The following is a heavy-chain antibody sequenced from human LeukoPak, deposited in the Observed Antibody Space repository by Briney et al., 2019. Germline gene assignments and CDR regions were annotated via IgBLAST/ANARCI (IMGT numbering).Heavy chain of an antibody. J-gene: IGHJ4*02. V-gene: IGHV3-30*18. CDR3: AKSGRFGELSYFDY. Sequence: GGALRLSCAASGFTFSSYGMHWVRQAPGKGLEWVAVISYDGSNKYYADSVKGRFTISRDNSKNTLYLQMNSLRAEDTAVYYCAKSGRFGELSYFDYWGQGTLVTVSS. D-gene: IGHD3-10*01. CDR1: GFTFSSYG. CDR2: ISYDGSNK.